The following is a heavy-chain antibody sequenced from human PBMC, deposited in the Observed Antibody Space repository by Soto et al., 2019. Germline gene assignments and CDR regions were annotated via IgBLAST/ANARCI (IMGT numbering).Heavy chain of an antibody. CDR2: IYYSGSA. CDR1: GGNIRSGDSY. V-gene: IGHV4-31*03. Sequence: PSEPKPLTCTVSGGNIRSGDSYWTRIHQHPGTGLEWIGYIYYSGSAYYNPSLKSRVTISVDTSRSQFSLKLSSVTAADTAVYYCARTFYYGSGTSDYWGQGTLVTVSS. J-gene: IGHJ4*02. CDR3: ARTFYYGSGTSDY. D-gene: IGHD3-10*01.